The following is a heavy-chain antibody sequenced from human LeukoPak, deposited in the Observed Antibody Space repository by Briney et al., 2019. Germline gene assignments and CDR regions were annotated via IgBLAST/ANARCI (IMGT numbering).Heavy chain of an antibody. Sequence: SVTVSCKASGGTFSNYTINWVRQAPGQGLEWMGGIIPIFGTAIYAQKFQGRVTITADESTSTAYMEMSSLSSEDMAIYYCASVAPTSGSYYTPWFDPWGQGTLVTVSS. CDR1: GGTFSNYT. CDR3: ASVAPTSGSYYTPWFDP. V-gene: IGHV1-69*01. D-gene: IGHD3-10*01. J-gene: IGHJ5*02. CDR2: IIPIFGTA.